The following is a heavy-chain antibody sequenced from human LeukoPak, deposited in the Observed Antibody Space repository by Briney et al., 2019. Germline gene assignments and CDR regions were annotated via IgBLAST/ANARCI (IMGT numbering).Heavy chain of an antibody. CDR3: ARGSCSGGSCY. CDR2: INPNSGGT. J-gene: IGHJ4*02. D-gene: IGHD2-15*01. Sequence: ASVKVSCKASGYTFTGHYMYWVRQAPGQGLEWMGWINPNSGGTKYAQKFQGRVAMTRDTSISTAYMELSRLRSDDTAVYYCARGSCSGGSCYWGQGTLVTVSS. V-gene: IGHV1-2*02. CDR1: GYTFTGHY.